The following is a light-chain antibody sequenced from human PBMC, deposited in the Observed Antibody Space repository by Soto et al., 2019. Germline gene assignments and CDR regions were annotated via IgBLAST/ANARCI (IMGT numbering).Light chain of an antibody. Sequence: QSALTQPPSVSAAPGQKVTISCSGSSSNIGNNYVSWYQQLPGTAPKLLIYDNNKRPSGIPDRFSGSKSDTSASLAISGLRSEDEADYYCSAWDESLNSVVFGGGTKVTVL. CDR3: SAWDESLNSVV. J-gene: IGLJ2*01. CDR1: SSNIGNNY. CDR2: DNN. V-gene: IGLV1-51*01.